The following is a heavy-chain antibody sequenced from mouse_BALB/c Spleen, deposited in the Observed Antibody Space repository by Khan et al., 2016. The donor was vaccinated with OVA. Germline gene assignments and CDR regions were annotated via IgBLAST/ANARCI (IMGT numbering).Heavy chain of an antibody. V-gene: IGHV1S56*01. CDR1: GYTFTAYD. CDR3: AREGLRGVAMDY. D-gene: IGHD2-4*01. Sequence: QVQLQQFGPELVKPGTLVKISCRASGYTFTAYDINWVKQRPGQGLEWIGWIYPGDDTTKYNENFKGKATLTADKSSNTAYMQLSSLTSEESAVYFCAREGLRGVAMDYWGQGTSVSVSS. J-gene: IGHJ4*01. CDR2: IYPGDDTT.